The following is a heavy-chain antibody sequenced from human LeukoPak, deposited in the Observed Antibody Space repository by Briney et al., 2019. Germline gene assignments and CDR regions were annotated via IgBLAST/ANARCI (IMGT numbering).Heavy chain of an antibody. D-gene: IGHD1-1*01. Sequence: SETLSLTCTVSGASVITGAYYWTWIRQHPGKGLEWIGYIFSNGGTYYNPSLKSRISISADASKNQFSLKLSSVTAADTAVYYCARHLQEERSYYYMDVWGKGTTVTVSS. CDR3: ARHLQEERSYYYMDV. J-gene: IGHJ6*03. V-gene: IGHV4-31*03. CDR2: IFSNGGT. CDR1: GASVITGAYY.